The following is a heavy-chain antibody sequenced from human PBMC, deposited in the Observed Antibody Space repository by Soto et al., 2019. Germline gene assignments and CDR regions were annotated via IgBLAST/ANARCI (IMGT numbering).Heavy chain of an antibody. J-gene: IGHJ6*02. CDR1: GGSISSSSYY. CDR3: AARFLEWSPGMDV. V-gene: IGHV4-39*01. D-gene: IGHD3-3*01. Sequence: PSETLSLTCTVSGGSISSSSYYWGWIRQPPGKGLEWIGSIYYSGSTYYNPSLKSRVTISVDTSKNQFSLKLSSVTAADTAVYYCAARFLEWSPGMDVWGQGTTVTVSS. CDR2: IYYSGST.